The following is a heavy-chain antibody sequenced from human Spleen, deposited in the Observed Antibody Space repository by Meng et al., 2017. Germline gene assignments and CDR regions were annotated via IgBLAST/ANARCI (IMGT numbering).Heavy chain of an antibody. J-gene: IGHJ4*02. CDR2: IYYSGST. CDR3: ARAPTTPPYYYDSSGLLEFQYYFDY. V-gene: IGHV4-61*01. D-gene: IGHD3-22*01. Sequence: SETLSLTCTVSGGSVSSGSYYWSWIRQPPGKGLEWIGYIYYSGSTNYNPSLKSRVTISVDTSKNQFSLKLSSVTAADTAVYYCARAPTTPPYYYDSSGLLEFQYYFDYWGQG. CDR1: GGSVSSGSYY.